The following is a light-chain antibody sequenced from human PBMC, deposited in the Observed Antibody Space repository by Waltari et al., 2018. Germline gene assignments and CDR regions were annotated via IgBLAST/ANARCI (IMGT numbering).Light chain of an antibody. CDR3: SSYADSDNLV. J-gene: IGLJ3*02. Sequence: NQQHPGKAPKLMIYEVTKRSSGFPDRFSGSKSGNTASLTVSGLQADDEADYCCSSYADSDNLVFGGGTKLTVL. CDR2: EVT. V-gene: IGLV2-8*01.